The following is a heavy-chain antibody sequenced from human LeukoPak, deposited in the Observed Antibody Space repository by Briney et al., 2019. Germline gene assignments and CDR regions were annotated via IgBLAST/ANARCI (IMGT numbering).Heavy chain of an antibody. CDR3: ARLSAAGDYVDY. V-gene: IGHV4-59*01. Sequence: SETLSLTCAVYGGSFSGYYWSWIRQPPGKGLEWIGYIYYSGSTNYNPSLKSRVTISVDTSKNQFSLKLSSVTAADTAVYYCARLSAAGDYVDYWGQGTLVTVSS. CDR2: IYYSGST. J-gene: IGHJ4*02. CDR1: GGSFSGYY. D-gene: IGHD6-13*01.